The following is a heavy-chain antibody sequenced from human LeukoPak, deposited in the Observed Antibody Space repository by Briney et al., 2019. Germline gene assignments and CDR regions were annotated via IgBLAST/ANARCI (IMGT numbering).Heavy chain of an antibody. CDR1: GGSISSYY. CDR2: IYYSGST. V-gene: IGHV4-59*08. Sequence: SETLSLTCTVSGGSISSYYWSWIRQPPGKGLEWIGYIYYSGSTNYNPSLKSRVTISVDTSKNQFSLKLSSVTAADTAVYYCATSPRRYSYGPIGYFDYWGQGTLVTVSS. CDR3: ATSPRRYSYGPIGYFDY. D-gene: IGHD5-18*01. J-gene: IGHJ4*02.